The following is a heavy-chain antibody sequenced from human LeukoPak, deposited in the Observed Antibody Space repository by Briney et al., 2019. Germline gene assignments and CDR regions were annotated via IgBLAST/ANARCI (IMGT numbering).Heavy chain of an antibody. CDR1: GFTFSSYA. D-gene: IGHD2-2*02. CDR3: AKLRGERYCSSTSCYTPGFDH. J-gene: IGHJ4*02. V-gene: IGHV3-23*01. Sequence: GGSLRLSCAASGFTFSSYAMSWVRQAPGKGLEWVSAISGSGGSTYYADSVKGRFTISRDNSKHTLYLQMNSLRAEDTAVYYCAKLRGERYCSSTSCYTPGFDHWGQGTLVTVSS. CDR2: ISGSGGST.